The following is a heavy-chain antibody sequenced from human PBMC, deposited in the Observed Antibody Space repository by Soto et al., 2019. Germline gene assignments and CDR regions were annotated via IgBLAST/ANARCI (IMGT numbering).Heavy chain of an antibody. CDR1: GYSFTSYW. CDR3: ARDFSEQLVPYNWFDP. V-gene: IGHV5-51*01. D-gene: IGHD6-6*01. CDR2: IYPGDSDT. J-gene: IGHJ5*02. Sequence: GESLKISCKGSGYSFTSYWIGWVRQMPGKGLEWMGIIYPGDSDTRYSPSFQGQVTISADKSISTAYLQWSSLKASDTAMYYCARDFSEQLVPYNWFDPWGQGTLVTVSS.